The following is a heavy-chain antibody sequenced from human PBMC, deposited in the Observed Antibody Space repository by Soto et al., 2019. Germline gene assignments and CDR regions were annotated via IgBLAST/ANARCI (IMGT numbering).Heavy chain of an antibody. V-gene: IGHV3-23*01. J-gene: IGHJ4*02. CDR1: GFTFSSYA. Sequence: LRLSCAASGFTFSSYAMSWVRQAPGKGLEWVSAISGSGGSTYYADSVKGRFTISRDNSKNTLYLQMNSLRAEDTAVYYCAKVPTRTGPSIAAPFDYWGQGTLVTVSS. D-gene: IGHD6-6*01. CDR2: ISGSGGST. CDR3: AKVPTRTGPSIAAPFDY.